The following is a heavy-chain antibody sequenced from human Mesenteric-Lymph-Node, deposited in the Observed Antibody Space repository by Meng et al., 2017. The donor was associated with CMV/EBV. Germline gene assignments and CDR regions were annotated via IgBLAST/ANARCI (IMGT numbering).Heavy chain of an antibody. J-gene: IGHJ4*02. D-gene: IGHD3-22*01. Sequence: SGFTFSSYSMTWVRQAPGKGLDWVSSISSRSSYIYYADSVKGRFTISRDNAKNSLYLQMNSLRAEDTAVYYCARGRYYYDSSGYYYWGQGTLVTVSS. CDR3: ARGRYYYDSSGYYY. V-gene: IGHV3-21*01. CDR2: ISSRSSYI. CDR1: GFTFSSYS.